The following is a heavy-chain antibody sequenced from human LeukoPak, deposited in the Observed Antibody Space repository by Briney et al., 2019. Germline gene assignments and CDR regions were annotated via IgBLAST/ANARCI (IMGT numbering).Heavy chain of an antibody. J-gene: IGHJ6*02. CDR2: INHSGST. CDR3: ASGWELLRGYHYYGMDV. D-gene: IGHD1-26*01. Sequence: PSETLSLTCAVYGGSFSGYYWSWIRQPPGKGLEWIGEINHSGSTNYNPSLKSRVTISVDTSKNQFSLKLSSVTAADTAVYYCASGWELLRGYHYYGMDVWGQGTTVTVSS. CDR1: GGSFSGYY. V-gene: IGHV4-34*01.